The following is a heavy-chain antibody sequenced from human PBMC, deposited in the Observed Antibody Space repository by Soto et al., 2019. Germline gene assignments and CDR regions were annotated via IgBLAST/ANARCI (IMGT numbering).Heavy chain of an antibody. CDR2: ISGSGGST. J-gene: IGHJ1*01. Sequence: EVQLLESGGGLVQPGGSLRLSCAASGFTFSSYAMSWVRQAPGKGLEWVSAISGSGGSTYYADSVKGRFTISRDNSKNTLYLQMNSVRAEDTAVYYCAISGYSSGWYGYFQHWGQGTLVTVSS. CDR1: GFTFSSYA. V-gene: IGHV3-23*01. D-gene: IGHD6-19*01. CDR3: AISGYSSGWYGYFQH.